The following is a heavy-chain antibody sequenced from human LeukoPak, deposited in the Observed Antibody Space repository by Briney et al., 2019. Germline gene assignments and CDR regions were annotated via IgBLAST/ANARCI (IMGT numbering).Heavy chain of an antibody. CDR1: GYTFTSYG. CDR3: ARVRTRYMDV. Sequence: ASVKVSCKASGYTFTSYGISWVRQAPGQGLEWMGWISAYNGNTNYAQKFQGRVTMTRDTSISTAYMELSRLRSDDTAVYYCARVRTRYMDVWGKGTTVTVSS. V-gene: IGHV1-18*01. J-gene: IGHJ6*03. CDR2: ISAYNGNT.